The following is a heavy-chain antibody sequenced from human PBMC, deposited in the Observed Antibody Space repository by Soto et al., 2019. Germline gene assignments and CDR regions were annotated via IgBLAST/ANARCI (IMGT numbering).Heavy chain of an antibody. Sequence: ASVKVSCKASGNTVPNYAIHWVRQAPGQGLEWMGWINPNSGGTNYAQKFQGWVTMTRDTSISTAYMELSRLRSDDTAVYYCAGDRSGTFDYWGQGTLVTVSS. CDR2: INPNSGGT. V-gene: IGHV1-2*04. J-gene: IGHJ4*02. CDR3: AGDRSGTFDY. CDR1: GNTVPNYA. D-gene: IGHD1-26*01.